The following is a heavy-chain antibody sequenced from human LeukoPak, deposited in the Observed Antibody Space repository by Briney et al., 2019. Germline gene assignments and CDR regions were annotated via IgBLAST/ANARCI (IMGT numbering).Heavy chain of an antibody. V-gene: IGHV3-23*01. CDR2: ISGSGGST. CDR1: GLTFSSYA. Sequence: GGSLRLSCAASGLTFSSYAMSWGRQAPGKGLEWVSAISGSGGSTYYADSVKGRFTISRDNSKNTLYLQMNSLRAEDTAVYYCARPYYYDSSGYPSDYWGQRTLVTVSS. D-gene: IGHD3-22*01. J-gene: IGHJ4*02. CDR3: ARPYYYDSSGYPSDY.